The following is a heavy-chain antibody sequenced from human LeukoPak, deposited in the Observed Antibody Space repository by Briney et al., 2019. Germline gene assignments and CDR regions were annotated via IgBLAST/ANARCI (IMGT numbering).Heavy chain of an antibody. CDR1: GGSISSSSYY. V-gene: IGHV4-39*07. D-gene: IGHD3-16*02. CDR3: ARDPWSRYDYVWGSYRYSY. Sequence: PSETLSLTCTVSGGSISSSSYYWGWIRQPPGKGLVWIGSIYYSGSTYYNPSLKSRVTISVDTSKNQFSLKLSSVTAADTAVYYCARDPWSRYDYVWGSYRYSYWGQGTLVTVSS. J-gene: IGHJ4*02. CDR2: IYYSGST.